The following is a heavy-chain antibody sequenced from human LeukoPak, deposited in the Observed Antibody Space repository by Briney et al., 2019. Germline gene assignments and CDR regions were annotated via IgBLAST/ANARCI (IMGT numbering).Heavy chain of an antibody. J-gene: IGHJ4*02. CDR3: ARAGILYYGSGSYYNG. Sequence: ASVKVSCKASGYTFTGYYMHWVRQAPGQGLEWMGWINPNSGGTNYAQKFQGRVTMTRDTSISTAYMELSRLRSDDTAVYYSARAGILYYGSGSYYNGWGQGTLVTVSS. V-gene: IGHV1-2*02. CDR2: INPNSGGT. D-gene: IGHD3-10*01. CDR1: GYTFTGYY.